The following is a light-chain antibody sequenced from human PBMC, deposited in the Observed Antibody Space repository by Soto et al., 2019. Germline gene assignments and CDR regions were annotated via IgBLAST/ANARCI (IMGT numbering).Light chain of an antibody. CDR3: QSWGTGIQV. Sequence: QPVLTQSPSASASLGASVKLTCTLSSGHSSYAIAWHQQQPEKCLRYLMKLNIECSQSKGDGIPDRFSGNSYGAERNLTISSLLPEHAADYICQSWGTGIQVFGGGTKLTVL. V-gene: IGLV4-69*01. J-gene: IGLJ3*02. CDR2: LNIECSQ. CDR1: SGHSSYA.